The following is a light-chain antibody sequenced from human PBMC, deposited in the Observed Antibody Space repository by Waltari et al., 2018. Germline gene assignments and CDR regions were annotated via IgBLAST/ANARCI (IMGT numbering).Light chain of an antibody. CDR2: EDS. CDR1: ALPKKY. Sequence: SYELTQPPSVSVSPGQAARITCSGDALPKKYAYWYQKKSGQAPLLGIYEDSKRPSVIPEGFSGSSAGTTATLTLSGAQVEDEGDYYGYSTDSSGTQRVFGGGTKLTVL. CDR3: YSTDSSGTQRV. V-gene: IGLV3-10*01. J-gene: IGLJ2*01.